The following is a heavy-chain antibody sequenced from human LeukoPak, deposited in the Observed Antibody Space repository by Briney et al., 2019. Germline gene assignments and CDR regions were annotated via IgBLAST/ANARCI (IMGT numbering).Heavy chain of an antibody. CDR3: ARVMGRYCSSTSCYVDY. V-gene: IGHV3-13*01. Sequence: GGSLRLSCAASGFTFSSYDIHWVRQATGKGLEWVSGIGTAGEVYNPGSVKGRFTISRDNSKNTLYLQMNSLRAEDTAVYYCARVMGRYCSSTSCYVDYWGQGTLVTVSS. D-gene: IGHD2-2*01. CDR1: GFTFSSYD. J-gene: IGHJ4*02. CDR2: IGTAGEV.